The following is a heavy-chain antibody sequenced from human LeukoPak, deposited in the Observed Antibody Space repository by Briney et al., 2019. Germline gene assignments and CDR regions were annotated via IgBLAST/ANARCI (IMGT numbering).Heavy chain of an antibody. Sequence: SETLSLTCTVSGGSISNYYWSCIRQPPGKGLEWIGYIYYSGRTNYNPSLKSRVTISMDTSKKHFSLTLSSVTAADTALYYCARGAERLTATPFDFWGQGTLISVSS. D-gene: IGHD2-21*02. V-gene: IGHV4-59*01. CDR3: ARGAERLTATPFDF. CDR2: IYYSGRT. CDR1: GGSISNYY. J-gene: IGHJ4*02.